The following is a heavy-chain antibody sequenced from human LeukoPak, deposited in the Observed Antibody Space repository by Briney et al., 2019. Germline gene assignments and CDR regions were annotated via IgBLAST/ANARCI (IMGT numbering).Heavy chain of an antibody. CDR2: IGGSGDDT. CDR1: GFTFDNYA. V-gene: IGHV3-23*01. CDR3: AAYYSSGWYSDYYYGMDV. D-gene: IGHD6-19*01. J-gene: IGHJ6*02. Sequence: GGSLRLSCAASGFTFDNYAMSWVRQTPGKGLEWVSGIGGSGDDTSYADSVKGRFTVSRDNSKNTLYLQMNSLRAEDTAVYYCAAYYSSGWYSDYYYGMDVWGQGTTVTVSS.